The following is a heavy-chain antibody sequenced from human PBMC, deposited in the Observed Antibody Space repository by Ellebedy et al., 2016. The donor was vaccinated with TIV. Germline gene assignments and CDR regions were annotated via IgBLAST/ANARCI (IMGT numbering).Heavy chain of an antibody. J-gene: IGHJ4*02. D-gene: IGHD1-1*01. CDR1: GFTFSSYA. Sequence: GESLKISXAASGFTFSSYAMSWVRQAPGKGLEWVSTISARGDDTHSVGSVKGRFTISRDNSQNTVYLQMNSLRTEDTAVYYCAKSWYGFTVTTAFFDYWGQGILVTVSS. CDR2: ISARGDDT. V-gene: IGHV3-23*01. CDR3: AKSWYGFTVTTAFFDY.